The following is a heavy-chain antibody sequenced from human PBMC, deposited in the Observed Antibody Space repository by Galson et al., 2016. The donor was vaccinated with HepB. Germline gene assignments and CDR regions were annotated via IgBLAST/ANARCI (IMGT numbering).Heavy chain of an antibody. J-gene: IGHJ6*03. V-gene: IGHV3-74*03. CDR3: ARESARVGTVRIIYYSYMDV. CDR1: GFNFPSYW. Sequence: SLRLSCAASGFNFPSYWMHWVRQAPGKGLVWVSRISSDGSSTTYADSVKGRFTISRDNAENTLYLQMNSLRAEDTAVYYCARESARVGTVRIIYYSYMDVWGKGTTVTVSS. D-gene: IGHD4-23*01. CDR2: ISSDGSST.